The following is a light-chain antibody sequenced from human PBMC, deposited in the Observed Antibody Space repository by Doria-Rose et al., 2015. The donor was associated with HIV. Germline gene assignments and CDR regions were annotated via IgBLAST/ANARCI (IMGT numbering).Light chain of an antibody. V-gene: IGKV3-20*01. CDR3: QQYGTSRGT. J-gene: IGKJ5*01. CDR1: QRVKSSY. CDR2: DAS. Sequence: EIVTTQSPGTLSLSPGERATLSCRASQRVKSSYLAWYQQKPGQAPRLLIYDASTRATGILDRFSGSGSGTDFTLTISRLEPEDVAVYYCQQYGTSRGTFGQGTRLEIK.